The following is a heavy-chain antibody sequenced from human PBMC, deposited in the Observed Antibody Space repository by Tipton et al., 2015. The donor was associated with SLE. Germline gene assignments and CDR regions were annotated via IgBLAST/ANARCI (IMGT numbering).Heavy chain of an antibody. CDR3: ARGGGVVAATLAFDI. V-gene: IGHV4-31*11. CDR2: IYYSGST. D-gene: IGHD2-15*01. Sequence: TLSLTCAVSGGSISSGGYSWSWIRQPPGKGLEWIGYIYYSGSTYYNPSLKSRVTISVDTSKNQFSLKLSSVTAADTAVYYCARGGGVVAATLAFDIWGQGTMVTVSS. J-gene: IGHJ3*02. CDR1: GGSISSGGYS.